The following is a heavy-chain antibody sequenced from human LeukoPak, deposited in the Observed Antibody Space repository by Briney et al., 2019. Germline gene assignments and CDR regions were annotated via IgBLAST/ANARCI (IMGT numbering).Heavy chain of an antibody. CDR2: IYYSGST. D-gene: IGHD3-10*01. Sequence: SETLSLPCTVSGGSISSYYWSWIRQPPGKGLEWIGYIYYSGSTNYNPSLKSRVTISVDTSKNQFSLKLSSVTAADTAVYYCARSPYGSGSYNYWGQGTLVTVSS. CDR1: GGSISSYY. CDR3: ARSPYGSGSYNY. V-gene: IGHV4-59*01. J-gene: IGHJ4*02.